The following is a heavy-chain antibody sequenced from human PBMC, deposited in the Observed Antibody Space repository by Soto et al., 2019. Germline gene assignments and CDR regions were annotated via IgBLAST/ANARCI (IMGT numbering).Heavy chain of an antibody. J-gene: IGHJ4*02. CDR2: ISYDGSNK. Sequence: GGSLRLSCAASGFTFSSYGMHWVRQAPGKGLEWVAVISYDGSNKYYADSVKGRFTISRDNSKNTLYLQMNSLRAEDTAVYYCAKAGYSYGGHSYYFDYWGQGTLVTVSS. CDR3: AKAGYSYGGHSYYFDY. D-gene: IGHD5-18*01. V-gene: IGHV3-30*18. CDR1: GFTFSSYG.